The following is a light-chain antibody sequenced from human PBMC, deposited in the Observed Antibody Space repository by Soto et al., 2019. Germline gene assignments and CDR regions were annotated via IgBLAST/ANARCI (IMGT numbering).Light chain of an antibody. Sequence: QSVLTQSPSASASLGASVKLTCTLSSGHSSYAIAWLQQQPEKGPRYLMRLNSDGSHSKGDGIPDRFSGSSSGTERYLTISSLQSEDEADYYCQTWGTGIHVVFGGGTKLTVL. CDR2: LNSDGSH. J-gene: IGLJ2*01. CDR3: QTWGTGIHVV. V-gene: IGLV4-69*01. CDR1: SGHSSYA.